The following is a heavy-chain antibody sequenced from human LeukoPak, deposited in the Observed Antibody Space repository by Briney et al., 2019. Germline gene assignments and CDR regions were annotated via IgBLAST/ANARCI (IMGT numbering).Heavy chain of an antibody. D-gene: IGHD2-2*01. CDR3: AKDGFYCSSTSCYGDY. Sequence: EGSLRLSCAASGFTFSSYAMSWARQAPGKGLEWVSAISGSGGSTYYADSVKGRFTISRDNSKNTLYLQMNSLRAEDTAVYYCAKDGFYCSSTSCYGDYWGQGTLVTVSS. CDR2: ISGSGGST. V-gene: IGHV3-23*01. J-gene: IGHJ4*02. CDR1: GFTFSSYA.